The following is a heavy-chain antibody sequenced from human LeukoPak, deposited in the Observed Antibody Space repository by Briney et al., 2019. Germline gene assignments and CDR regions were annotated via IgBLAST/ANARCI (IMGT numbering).Heavy chain of an antibody. J-gene: IGHJ4*02. CDR1: GGSISSYY. CDR3: ARGAPGRYSPFDY. Sequence: SETLSLTCTVSGGSISSYYWSWIRQPPGKGLEWIGYIYYSGSYSGSTNYNPSLESRVTISVDTSKNQFSLKLSSVTAADTAVYYCARGAPGRYSPFDYWGQGTRVTVSS. CDR2: IYYSGSYSGST. D-gene: IGHD6-13*01. V-gene: IGHV4-59*01.